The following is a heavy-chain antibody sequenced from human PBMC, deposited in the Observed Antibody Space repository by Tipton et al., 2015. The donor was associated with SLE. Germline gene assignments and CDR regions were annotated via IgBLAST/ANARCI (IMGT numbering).Heavy chain of an antibody. Sequence: TLSLTCTVSGASMRSGNSFWSWIRQHPGKGLEWIGYIYYTGSTYYNPSLQSRVTMSLDTSKNQFSLKLSSVTAADTAVYFCATLPDYYYGSGTDFWGQGRLVTVSS. J-gene: IGHJ4*02. CDR1: GASMRSGNSF. CDR3: ATLPDYYYGSGTDF. CDR2: IYYTGST. D-gene: IGHD3-10*01. V-gene: IGHV4-31*03.